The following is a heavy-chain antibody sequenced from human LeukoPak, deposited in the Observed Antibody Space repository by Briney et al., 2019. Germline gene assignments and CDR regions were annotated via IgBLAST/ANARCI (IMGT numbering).Heavy chain of an antibody. CDR3: ARDGASHYIGSEDAFDI. CDR2: ISSSSSYI. CDR1: GFTFSSYS. V-gene: IGHV3-21*01. J-gene: IGHJ3*02. D-gene: IGHD1-26*01. Sequence: NTGGSLRLSCAASGFTFSSYSMNWVRQAPGKGLEWVSSISSSSSYIYYADSVKGRFTISRDNAKNSLYLQMNSLRAEDTAVYYCARDGASHYIGSEDAFDIWGQGTMVTVSS.